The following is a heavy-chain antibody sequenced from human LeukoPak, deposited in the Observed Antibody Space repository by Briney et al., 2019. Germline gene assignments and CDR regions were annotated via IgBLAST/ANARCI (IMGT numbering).Heavy chain of an antibody. CDR1: GFTFSSYA. CDR3: ARASGVWFGELSPYYFDY. Sequence: PGGSLRLSCAASGFTFSSYAMHWVRQAPGKGLEYVSAISSNGGSTYYANSVKGRFTISRDNSKNTLYLQMGSLRAEDMAVYYCARASGVWFGELSPYYFDYWAREPWSPSPQ. D-gene: IGHD3-10*01. J-gene: IGHJ4*02. CDR2: ISSNGGST. V-gene: IGHV3-64*01.